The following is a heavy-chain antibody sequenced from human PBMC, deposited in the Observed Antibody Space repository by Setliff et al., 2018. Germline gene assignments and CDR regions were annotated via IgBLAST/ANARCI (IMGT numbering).Heavy chain of an antibody. Sequence: GGSLRLSCAASGFTFSSYWRSWVRQAPGKGLERVANIKQDGSEKYYVDSVKGRFTISRDNAKNSLYLQMICLRAEDTAVYNCARDGGGYWGQGTLVTVSS. J-gene: IGHJ4*02. D-gene: IGHD3-16*01. V-gene: IGHV3-7*01. CDR2: IKQDGSEK. CDR1: GFTFSSYW. CDR3: ARDGGGY.